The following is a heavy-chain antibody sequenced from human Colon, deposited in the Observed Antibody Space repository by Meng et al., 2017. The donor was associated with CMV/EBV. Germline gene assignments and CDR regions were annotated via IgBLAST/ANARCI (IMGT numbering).Heavy chain of an antibody. Sequence: ASALNSCKASGYTFTSCGVSWVRQAPGQGLEWMGWISAYNGNTDYAQKFQGRVTMTTDTSTSTAYMELRSLRSDDTAVYYCARDYGDHAYHFDYWGQGTLVTVSS. CDR1: GYTFTSCG. J-gene: IGHJ4*02. V-gene: IGHV1-18*01. D-gene: IGHD4-17*01. CDR3: ARDYGDHAYHFDY. CDR2: ISAYNGNT.